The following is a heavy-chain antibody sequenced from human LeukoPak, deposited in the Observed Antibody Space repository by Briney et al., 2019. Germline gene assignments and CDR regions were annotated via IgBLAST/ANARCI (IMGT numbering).Heavy chain of an antibody. V-gene: IGHV4-59*01. CDR1: GASISDYY. Sequence: SETLSLTCTVSGASISDYYWTWIRQPPGKGLEWIGFFFYSGSTNYNPSLKSRVTISVDTSKNQFSPKLNSVTAADTAVYYCAREPGILAAFDIWGQGTVVTVSS. CDR2: FFYSGST. D-gene: IGHD3-10*01. J-gene: IGHJ3*02. CDR3: AREPGILAAFDI.